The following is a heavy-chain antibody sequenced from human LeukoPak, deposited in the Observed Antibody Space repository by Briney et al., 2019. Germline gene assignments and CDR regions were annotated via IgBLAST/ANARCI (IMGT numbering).Heavy chain of an antibody. V-gene: IGHV4-34*01. Sequence: SETLSLTCTVYGGSFSGYYWSWIRQPPGKGLEWIGEINHSGSTNYNPSLKSRVTISVDTSKNQFSLKLSSVTAADTAVYYCARGEDTAMVGYYWGQGTLVTVSS. J-gene: IGHJ4*02. CDR3: ARGEDTAMVGYY. CDR1: GGSFSGYY. D-gene: IGHD5-18*01. CDR2: INHSGST.